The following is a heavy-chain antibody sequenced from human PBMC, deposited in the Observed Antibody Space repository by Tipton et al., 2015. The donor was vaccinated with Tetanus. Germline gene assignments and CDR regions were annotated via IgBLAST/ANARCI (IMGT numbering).Heavy chain of an antibody. D-gene: IGHD2/OR15-2a*01. V-gene: IGHV1-46*01. J-gene: IGHJ3*01. CDR2: INPTDSST. CDR3: ARERGNRGNAFDL. Sequence: QSGAEVKRPGASVKVSCKAPTDTFSNYYMHWVRQAPGQGLEWVGLINPTDSSTDYAQKFQGRVTMTRDTSTSTVFMELSSLRSEDTAVYYCARERGNRGNAFDLWGQGTMVAVSS. CDR1: TDTFSNYY.